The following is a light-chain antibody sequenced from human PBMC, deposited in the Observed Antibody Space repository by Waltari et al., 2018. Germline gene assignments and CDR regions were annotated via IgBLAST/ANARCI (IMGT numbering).Light chain of an antibody. V-gene: IGKV1-39*01. Sequence: DIQMTQSPSSLSASVGDRVTITCRASQSISTYLNWYLQKPGKAPNLLIYAAPSLQSGVPSRFSGSGSGTDFTLTISSLQPEDFATYYCQQSYSPLTFGGGTKVEIK. J-gene: IGKJ4*01. CDR3: QQSYSPLT. CDR2: AAP. CDR1: QSISTY.